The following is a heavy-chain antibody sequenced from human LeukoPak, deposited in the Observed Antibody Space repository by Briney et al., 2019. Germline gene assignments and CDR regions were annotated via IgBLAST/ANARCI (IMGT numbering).Heavy chain of an antibody. CDR1: GFTFSSYA. CDR2: IKQDGSEK. D-gene: IGHD6-19*01. J-gene: IGHJ6*03. CDR3: ASQYSSGWWNYYYMDV. Sequence: GGSLRLSCAASGFTFSSYAMSWVRQAPGKGLEWVANIKQDGSEKYYVDSVKGRFTISRDNAKNSLYLQMNSLRAEDTAVYYCASQYSSGWWNYYYMDVWGKGTTVTISS. V-gene: IGHV3-7*01.